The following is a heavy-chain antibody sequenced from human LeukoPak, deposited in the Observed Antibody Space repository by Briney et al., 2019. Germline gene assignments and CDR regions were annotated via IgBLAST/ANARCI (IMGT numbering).Heavy chain of an antibody. CDR2: ISSSSTYI. V-gene: IGHV3-21*01. CDR1: GFTFSTYS. J-gene: IGHJ4*02. CDR3: ARRYYGSATYRLPYDY. D-gene: IGHD3-22*01. Sequence: GGSLRLSCAASGFTFSTYSMNWVRQAPGKGLEWVSSISSSSTYIYYADSVKGRFTISRDNAKNSLYLQMSSLRAEDTAVYYCARRYYGSATYRLPYDYWGQGTLVTVSS.